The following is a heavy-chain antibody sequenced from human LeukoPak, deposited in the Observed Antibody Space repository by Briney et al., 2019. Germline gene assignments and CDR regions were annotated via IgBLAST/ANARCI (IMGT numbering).Heavy chain of an antibody. V-gene: IGHV3-30*18. CDR2: ISIDGGEK. D-gene: IGHD5-12*01. CDR3: ANPQSRGYDYLDY. Sequence: PGGSLRLSCAGSRFTFSNYGMHCVRQAPGKGLEWVAVISIDGGEKHYGDSVRGRFTISRDNSKNMLYLQMNSLRVEDTAVYYCANPQSRGYDYLDYWGQGTLVSVSS. J-gene: IGHJ4*02. CDR1: RFTFSNYG.